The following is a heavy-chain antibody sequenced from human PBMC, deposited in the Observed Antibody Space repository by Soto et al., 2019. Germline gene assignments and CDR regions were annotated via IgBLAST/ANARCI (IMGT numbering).Heavy chain of an antibody. J-gene: IGHJ4*02. D-gene: IGHD3-10*01. CDR1: GFTFSDHY. CDR2: IRNRPNSYTT. CDR3: VRDSGRGFYFDY. V-gene: IGHV3-72*01. Sequence: EVQLVESGGGLVQPGGSLRLSCEASGFTFSDHYMDWVRQAPGKGLEWVGRIRNRPNSYTTQYAASVKGRFAVLRDDAENLVYLQMNDLKTEDTAVYYCVRDSGRGFYFDYWGQGAQVTVSS.